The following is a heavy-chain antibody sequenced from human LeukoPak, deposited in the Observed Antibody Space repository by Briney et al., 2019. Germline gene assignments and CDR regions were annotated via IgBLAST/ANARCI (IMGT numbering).Heavy chain of an antibody. V-gene: IGHV4-39*07. CDR3: ARGLGGYYDFWSGYGNYYYYMDV. D-gene: IGHD3-3*01. Sequence: SETLSLTCTVSGGSISSSSYYWGWIRQPPGKGLEWIGSIYYSGSTYYNPSLKSRVTISVDTSKNQFSLKLSSVTAADTAVYYCARGLGGYYDFWSGYGNYYYYMDVWGKGTTVTVSS. CDR2: IYYSGST. CDR1: GGSISSSSYY. J-gene: IGHJ6*03.